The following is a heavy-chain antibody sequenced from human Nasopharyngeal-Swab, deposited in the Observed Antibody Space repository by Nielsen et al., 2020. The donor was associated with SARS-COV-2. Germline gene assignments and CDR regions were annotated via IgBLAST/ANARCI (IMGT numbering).Heavy chain of an antibody. CDR3: ASELLWLGDDASDI. CDR2: TRNKANSYTT. Sequence: GGSLRLSCAASGFTFSDHYMDWVRQAPGKGLEWVGRTRNKANSYTTEYAASVKGRFTISRDDSKNSLYLQMNSLKTEDTAVYYCASELLWLGDDASDIWGQGTMVTVSS. J-gene: IGHJ3*02. D-gene: IGHD3-10*01. CDR1: GFTFSDHY. V-gene: IGHV3-72*01.